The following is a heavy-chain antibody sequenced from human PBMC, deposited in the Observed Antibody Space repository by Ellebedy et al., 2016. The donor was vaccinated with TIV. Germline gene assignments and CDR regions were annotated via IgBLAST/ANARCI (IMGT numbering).Heavy chain of an antibody. CDR3: ARDLYFGSSYDHNYYGLDV. J-gene: IGHJ6*02. CDR1: GLTVSSNY. V-gene: IGHV3-53*04. Sequence: GESLKISCAASGLTVSSNYMSWVRQAPGKGLEWVSVIYCDGRTTYADSVKGRFTISSHNSKNTLYLQMNSLRAEDTAVYYCARDLYFGSSYDHNYYGLDVWGQGTTVTVSS. D-gene: IGHD3-16*01. CDR2: IYCDGRT.